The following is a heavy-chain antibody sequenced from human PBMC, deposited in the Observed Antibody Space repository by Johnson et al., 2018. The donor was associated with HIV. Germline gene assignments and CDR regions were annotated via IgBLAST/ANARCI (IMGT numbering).Heavy chain of an antibody. Sequence: VESGGGLVQPGGSLSLSCAASGFTVSNNYINWVRQAPGKGLEWVSVIYSGGNTYYADSVKGRFTISRDNSKNSLFLQMNSLRVEDTAVYYCARSGGYPNAFDMWGQGTLVTVPA. D-gene: IGHD6-13*01. V-gene: IGHV3-66*01. J-gene: IGHJ3*02. CDR1: GFTVSNNY. CDR3: ARSGGYPNAFDM. CDR2: IYSGGNT.